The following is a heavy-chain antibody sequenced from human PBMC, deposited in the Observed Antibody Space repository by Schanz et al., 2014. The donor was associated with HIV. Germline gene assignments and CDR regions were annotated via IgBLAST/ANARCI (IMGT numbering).Heavy chain of an antibody. CDR1: GLTLSSYG. CDR3: AKTSITLGTDV. J-gene: IGHJ6*02. Sequence: EVQVLESGGALVQPGGSLRLSCAASGLTLSSYGMSWVRQAPGKGLEWVSSISGGSGSTFYADSVKGRFTISRVNSKNTLYLQMNSLRAEDTAIYYCAKTSITLGTDVWGQGTTVTVSS. V-gene: IGHV3-23*01. CDR2: ISGGSGST. D-gene: IGHD1-20*01.